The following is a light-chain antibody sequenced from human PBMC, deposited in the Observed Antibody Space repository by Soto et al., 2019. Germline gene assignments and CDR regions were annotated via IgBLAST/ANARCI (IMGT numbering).Light chain of an antibody. V-gene: IGKV1-5*01. CDR3: QHHNSYSHT. J-gene: IGKJ1*01. CDR1: QSIRYY. CDR2: GAS. Sequence: DIQLTQSPPTLSASVGDRVTITCRASQSIRYYLAWYQQMPGKAPKLPIYGASRLQSGVPSRFSGSGSGTEFTLTISSRQPDDFANYFCQHHNSYSHTVGQGTKVEIK.